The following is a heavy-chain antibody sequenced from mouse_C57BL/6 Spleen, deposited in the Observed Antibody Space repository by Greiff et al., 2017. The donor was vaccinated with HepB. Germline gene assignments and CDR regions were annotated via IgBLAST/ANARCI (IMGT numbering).Heavy chain of an antibody. J-gene: IGHJ1*03. CDR1: GYTFTSYW. V-gene: IGHV1-55*01. CDR3: ARSGYYYGSSRYFEV. Sequence: QVQLQQPGAELVKPGASVKMSCKASGYTFTSYWITWVKQRPGQGLEWIGDIYPGSGSTNYNEKFKSKATLTVDTSSSTADMPLSSLTSEDSAVYYCARSGYYYGSSRYFEVWGTGTTVTVSS. D-gene: IGHD1-1*01. CDR2: IYPGSGST.